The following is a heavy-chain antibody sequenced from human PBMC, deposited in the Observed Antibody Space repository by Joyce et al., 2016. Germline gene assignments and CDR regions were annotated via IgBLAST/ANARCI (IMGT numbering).Heavy chain of an antibody. V-gene: IGHV2-5*02. J-gene: IGHJ4*02. CDR2: IFWDDDK. D-gene: IGHD4-17*01. CDR3: AHRPVAVVGEPPRHYFDS. CDR1: GFSLSTSGVG. Sequence: QIALKESGPTLVKPRQTLTLTCSFSGFSLSTSGVGVGWMRQPPGEALEWLALIFWDDDKRYSPSLKNRLTIAKDTSKNQVVLTMGDVDPVETATYFCAHRPVAVVGEPPRHYFDSWGQGTRVTVSS.